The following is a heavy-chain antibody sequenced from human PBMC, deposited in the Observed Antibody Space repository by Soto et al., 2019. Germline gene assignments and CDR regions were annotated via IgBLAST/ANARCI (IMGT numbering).Heavy chain of an antibody. CDR3: ARGYRQSGYSSSWVFDY. CDR1: GGSLNSGGYY. CDR2: MYYSGST. D-gene: IGHD6-13*01. Sequence: QVQLRESGPGLVTPSQTLSLPCTVSGGSLNSGGYYWNWIRQHPGKGLEWIGYMYYSGSTYYNPFLRSRVMISAATSENHFSLKLSSVTAADAAVYFCARGYRQSGYSSSWVFDYWGQGTLVNVSS. J-gene: IGHJ4*02. V-gene: IGHV4-31*03.